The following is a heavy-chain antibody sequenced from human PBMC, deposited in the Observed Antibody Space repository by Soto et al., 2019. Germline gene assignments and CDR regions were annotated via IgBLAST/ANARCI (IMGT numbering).Heavy chain of an antibody. CDR1: GFTFSSYW. V-gene: IGHV3-7*01. CDR2: IKQDGSEK. Sequence: GGSLRLSCAASGFTFSSYWMSWVRQAPGKGLEWVANIKQDGSEKYYVDSVKGRFTISRDNAKNSLYLQMNSLRAEDTAVYYCARDITMVRGAAYYYGMDVWGQGTTVTVSS. CDR3: ARDITMVRGAAYYYGMDV. J-gene: IGHJ6*02. D-gene: IGHD3-10*01.